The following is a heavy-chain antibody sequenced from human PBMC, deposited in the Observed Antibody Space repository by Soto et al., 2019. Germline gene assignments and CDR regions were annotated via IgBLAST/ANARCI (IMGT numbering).Heavy chain of an antibody. D-gene: IGHD1-1*01. CDR3: AKDLWNGAPNYYYYYMDV. CDR2: ISGSGGST. CDR1: GFTFSSYA. Sequence: PGGSLRLSCAASGFTFSSYAMSWVRQAPGKGLEWVSAISGSGGSTYYADSVKGRFTISRDNSKNTLYLQMNSLRAEDTAVYYCAKDLWNGAPNYYYYYMDVWGKGTTVTVSS. V-gene: IGHV3-23*01. J-gene: IGHJ6*03.